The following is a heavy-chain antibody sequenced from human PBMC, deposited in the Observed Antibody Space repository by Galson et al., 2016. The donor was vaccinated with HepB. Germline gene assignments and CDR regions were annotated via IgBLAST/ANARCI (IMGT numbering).Heavy chain of an antibody. Sequence: SLRLSCAASGFAFSGSAMHWVRQAPGKGLEWVAAISYHGSDHYYADSVKGRVTISRDKSNNPLYLQMTSLSPEDTAVYYCAKVPSMVRGFWGQGTMVTVSS. CDR1: GFAFSGSA. CDR3: AKVPSMVRGF. D-gene: IGHD3-10*01. V-gene: IGHV3-30-3*01. J-gene: IGHJ3*01. CDR2: ISYHGSDH.